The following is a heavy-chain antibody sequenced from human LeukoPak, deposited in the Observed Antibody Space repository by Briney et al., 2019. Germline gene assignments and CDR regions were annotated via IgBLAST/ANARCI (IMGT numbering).Heavy chain of an antibody. D-gene: IGHD5-18*01. J-gene: IGHJ3*02. Sequence: SETLSLTCTVSGGSISSHYWSWIRQPPGKGLEWIGYIYYSGSTNYNPSLKSRVTISVDMSKNQFSLKLSSVTAADTAVYYCASDEIYSYGSNAFDIWGQGTMVTVSS. V-gene: IGHV4-59*11. CDR1: GGSISSHY. CDR3: ASDEIYSYGSNAFDI. CDR2: IYYSGST.